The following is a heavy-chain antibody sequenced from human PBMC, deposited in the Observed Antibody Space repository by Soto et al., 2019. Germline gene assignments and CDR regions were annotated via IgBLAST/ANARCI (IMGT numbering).Heavy chain of an antibody. Sequence: ASVKVSCKASGYTFTSYGISWVRQAPGQGLEWMGWISAYNGNTNYAQKLQGRVTMTTDTSTSTAYMELRSLRSDDTAVYYCATNPAIAVAGTEYDYWGQGTLVTVSS. CDR3: ATNPAIAVAGTEYDY. D-gene: IGHD6-19*01. CDR2: ISAYNGNT. V-gene: IGHV1-18*01. J-gene: IGHJ4*02. CDR1: GYTFTSYG.